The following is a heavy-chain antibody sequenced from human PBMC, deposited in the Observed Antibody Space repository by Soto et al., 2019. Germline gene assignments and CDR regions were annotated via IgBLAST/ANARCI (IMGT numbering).Heavy chain of an antibody. Sequence: ASETLSLTCTVSGGSISSSSYYRGWIRQPPGKGLEWIGSIYYSGSTYYNPSLKSRVTISVDTSKNQFSLKLGSVTAADTAVYYCAGRGSWGVYGMDVWGQGTTVTVSS. D-gene: IGHD6-13*01. CDR1: GGSISSSSYY. V-gene: IGHV4-39*01. CDR3: AGRGSWGVYGMDV. CDR2: IYYSGST. J-gene: IGHJ6*02.